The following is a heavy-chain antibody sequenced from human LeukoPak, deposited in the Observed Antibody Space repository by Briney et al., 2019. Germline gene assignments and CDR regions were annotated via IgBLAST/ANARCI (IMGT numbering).Heavy chain of an antibody. CDR3: ARPRYSGSSLGAFDY. J-gene: IGHJ4*02. CDR2: IFHTGNT. Sequence: ASETLSLTCAVSGYSLSNGFYWGWIRQPPGKGLEWIGSIFHTGNTYYNPSLKSRLTISVDTSKNQFSLQLRSVTAADTAVYYCARPRYSGSSLGAFDYWGQGTLITVSS. V-gene: IGHV4-38-2*01. D-gene: IGHD1-26*01. CDR1: GYSLSNGFY.